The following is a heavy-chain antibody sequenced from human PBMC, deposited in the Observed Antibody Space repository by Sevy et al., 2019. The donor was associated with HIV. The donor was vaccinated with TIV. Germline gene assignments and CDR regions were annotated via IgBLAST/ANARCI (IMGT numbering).Heavy chain of an antibody. Sequence: GGSLRLSCAASGFTSSSYAMSWVRQPPGRGLEWVSTLSDSGVSTYYADSVKGRFTISRDNSSNIRYRQMNSLRAEATAVYYCARDRATSATGTLFDYWGQGTLVTVSS. J-gene: IGHJ4*02. D-gene: IGHD3-9*01. V-gene: IGHV3-23*01. CDR2: LSDSGVST. CDR3: ARDRATSATGTLFDY. CDR1: GFTSSSYA.